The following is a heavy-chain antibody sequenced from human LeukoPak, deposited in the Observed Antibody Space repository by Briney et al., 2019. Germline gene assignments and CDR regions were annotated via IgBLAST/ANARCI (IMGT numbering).Heavy chain of an antibody. CDR2: IYSGGST. CDR3: ARRGPSGYHDY. Sequence: GGSQRLSCAASGFTVSSNYMSWVRQAPGKGLEWVSVIYSGGSTYYADSVKGRFTISRDNSKNTLYLQTNSLRAEDTAVYYCARRGPSGYHDYWGQGTLVTVSS. V-gene: IGHV3-53*01. CDR1: GFTVSSNY. J-gene: IGHJ4*02. D-gene: IGHD3-22*01.